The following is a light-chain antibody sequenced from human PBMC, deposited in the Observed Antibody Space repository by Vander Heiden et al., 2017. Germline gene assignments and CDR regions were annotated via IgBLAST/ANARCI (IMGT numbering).Light chain of an antibody. CDR2: DAS. V-gene: IGKV3-11*01. CDR3: QQRSNWPPGFT. Sequence: TQSPATLSLSPGERATLSCRASQSVSSYLAWYQQKPGQAPRLLIYDASNRATGIPARFSGSGSGTDFTLTISSLEPEDFAVYYCQQRSNWPPGFTFGPGTKVDIK. CDR1: QSVSSY. J-gene: IGKJ3*01.